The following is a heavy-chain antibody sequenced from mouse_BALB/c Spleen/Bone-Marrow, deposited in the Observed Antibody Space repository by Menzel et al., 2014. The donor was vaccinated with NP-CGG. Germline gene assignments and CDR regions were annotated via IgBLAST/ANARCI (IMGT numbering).Heavy chain of an antibody. CDR3: ARSLRWYFDG. CDR1: GYTFTSYT. V-gene: IGHV1-4*01. J-gene: IGHJ1*01. D-gene: IGHD1-1*01. CDR2: INPSSGYT. Sequence: LVESGAELARPGASVKMSCKASGYTFTSYTMHWVKQRPGQGLEWIGYINPSSGYTNYNQKFKDKATLTADKSSSTAYMQLSSLTSEDSAVYYCARSLRWYFDGWGAGTTVTVTS.